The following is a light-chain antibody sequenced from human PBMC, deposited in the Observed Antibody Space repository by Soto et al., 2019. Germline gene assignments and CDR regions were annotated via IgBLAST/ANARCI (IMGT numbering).Light chain of an antibody. Sequence: EIVLTQSPGTLSLSPGERATLSCRASQSVISNYLAWYQQKPGLAPRLLIYGASSRATGIPDRFSGSGSGTDFTLTISRLEPEDCAVYYCQQYGSSPLTFGQGTKVGI. J-gene: IGKJ1*01. V-gene: IGKV3-20*01. CDR2: GAS. CDR3: QQYGSSPLT. CDR1: QSVISNY.